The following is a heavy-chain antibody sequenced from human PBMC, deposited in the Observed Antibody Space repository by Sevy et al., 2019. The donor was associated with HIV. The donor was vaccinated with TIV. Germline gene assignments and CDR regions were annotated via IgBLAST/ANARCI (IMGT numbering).Heavy chain of an antibody. V-gene: IGHV3-7*01. CDR1: GFTFSSYW. J-gene: IGHJ3*02. Sequence: GGSLRLSCAASGFTFSSYWMSWVRQAPGKGLEWVANIKQDGSEKYYVDSVKGRFTISRDNAKNSLYLQMNSLRAEDTAVYYCARRYYDSSGYYLSRDAFDIWGQWTMVTVSS. D-gene: IGHD3-22*01. CDR3: ARRYYDSSGYYLSRDAFDI. CDR2: IKQDGSEK.